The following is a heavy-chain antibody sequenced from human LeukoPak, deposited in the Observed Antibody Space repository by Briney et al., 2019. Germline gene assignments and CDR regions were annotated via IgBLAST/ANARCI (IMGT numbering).Heavy chain of an antibody. V-gene: IGHV4-39*07. D-gene: IGHD6-19*01. Sequence: SETLSLTCTVSGGSISSSSYYWGWIRQPPGKGLEWIGSIYYSGSTYYNPSPKSRVTISVDTSKNQFSLKLSSVTAADTAVYYCARERLAYYGMDVWGQGTTVTVSS. CDR1: GGSISSSSYY. CDR3: ARERLAYYGMDV. CDR2: IYYSGST. J-gene: IGHJ6*02.